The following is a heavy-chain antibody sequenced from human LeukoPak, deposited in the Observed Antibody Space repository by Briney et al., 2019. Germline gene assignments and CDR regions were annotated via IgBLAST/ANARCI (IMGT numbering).Heavy chain of an antibody. CDR1: GFTFSSYA. V-gene: IGHV3-23*01. J-gene: IGHJ5*02. D-gene: IGHD2-2*01. Sequence: GGSLRLSCAASGFTFSSYAMNWVRQAPGKGLEWVSSISGSGGNTYYADSVKGRFTISRDNSKSTLYLQMSSLRSEDTAVYYCARGRVVVVPAAIPNWFDPWGQGTLVTVSS. CDR2: ISGSGGNT. CDR3: ARGRVVVVPAAIPNWFDP.